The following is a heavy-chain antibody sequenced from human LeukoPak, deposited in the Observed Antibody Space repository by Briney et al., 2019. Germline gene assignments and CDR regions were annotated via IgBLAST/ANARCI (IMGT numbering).Heavy chain of an antibody. V-gene: IGHV4-34*01. CDR1: GGSFSGYY. D-gene: IGHD4-17*01. CDR3: ARGDYGDYVYYYYYYGMDV. J-gene: IGHJ6*04. Sequence: SETLSLTCAVYGGSFSGYYWSWIRQPPGKGLEWIVEINHSGSTNYNPSLKSRVTISVDTSKNQFSLKLSSVTAADTAVYYCARGDYGDYVYYYYYYGMDVWGKGTTVTVSS. CDR2: INHSGST.